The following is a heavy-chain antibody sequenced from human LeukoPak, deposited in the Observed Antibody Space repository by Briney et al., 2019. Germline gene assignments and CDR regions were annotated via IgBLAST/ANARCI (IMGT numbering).Heavy chain of an antibody. Sequence: GLEWVSYITRSSSAKFYADSVKGRFTISRDNAENLLYLQMNSLRAEDTAVYYCTRDQEGSGYWGQGTLVTVSS. CDR2: ITRSSSAK. J-gene: IGHJ4*02. CDR3: TRDQEGSGY. V-gene: IGHV3-48*01.